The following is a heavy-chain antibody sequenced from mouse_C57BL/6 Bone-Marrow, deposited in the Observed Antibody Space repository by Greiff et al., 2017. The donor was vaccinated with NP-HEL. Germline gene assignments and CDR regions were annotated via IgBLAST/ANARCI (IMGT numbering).Heavy chain of an antibody. J-gene: IGHJ3*01. D-gene: IGHD4-1*01. CDR3: TIKDWDLAPFAY. CDR2: ISSGGDYI. V-gene: IGHV5-9-1*02. Sequence: EVKVVESGEGLVKPGGSLTLSCAASGFTFSSYAMSWVRQTPEKRLVWFAYISSGGDYIYYAAPVKGRFTISRDNARNTLYLQMSSLKSEDTAMYYCTIKDWDLAPFAYWGQGTLVTVSA. CDR1: GFTFSSYA.